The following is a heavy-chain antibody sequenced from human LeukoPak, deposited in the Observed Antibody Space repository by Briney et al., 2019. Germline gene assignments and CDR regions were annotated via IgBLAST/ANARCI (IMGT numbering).Heavy chain of an antibody. CDR1: GFTFSSYS. CDR2: ISTGSSTI. D-gene: IGHD6-19*01. J-gene: IGHJ4*02. Sequence: GGSLRLSCAASGFTFSSYSMNWVRQAPGKGLEWVSYISTGSSTIYYADSVKGRFTISRDNADNSLYLQMNNLRAEDTAVYYCARRGYTSGWDYWGQGTLVTVSS. V-gene: IGHV3-48*01. CDR3: ARRGYTSGWDY.